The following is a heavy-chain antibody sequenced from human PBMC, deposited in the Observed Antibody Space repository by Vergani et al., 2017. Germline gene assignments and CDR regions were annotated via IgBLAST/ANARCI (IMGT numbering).Heavy chain of an antibody. CDR2: IKQDGSEK. Sequence: EVQLVESGGGLVQPGGSLRLSCAASGFTFSSYWMSWVRQAPGKGLEWVANIKQDGSEKYYVDSVKGRFTISRDNAKNSLYLQMNSLRAEDTAVYYCARDYDSSGYYPDYFDYCGQGTLVTVSS. V-gene: IGHV3-7*03. CDR3: ARDYDSSGYYPDYFDY. D-gene: IGHD3-22*01. CDR1: GFTFSSYW. J-gene: IGHJ4*02.